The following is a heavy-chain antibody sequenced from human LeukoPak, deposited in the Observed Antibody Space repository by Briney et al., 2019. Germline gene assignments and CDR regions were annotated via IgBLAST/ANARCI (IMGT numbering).Heavy chain of an antibody. Sequence: SGGSLRLSCAASGFTFSNYAMNWVRQAPGRGLEWVSAIVGSGGSTHYADSVKGRFTISRDNSKDTLYVQMNSLRAEDTAVYFCAKARTSGSWLYDALDIWGQGTMVTVSS. CDR2: IVGSGGST. J-gene: IGHJ3*02. D-gene: IGHD6-13*01. V-gene: IGHV3-23*01. CDR1: GFTFSNYA. CDR3: AKARTSGSWLYDALDI.